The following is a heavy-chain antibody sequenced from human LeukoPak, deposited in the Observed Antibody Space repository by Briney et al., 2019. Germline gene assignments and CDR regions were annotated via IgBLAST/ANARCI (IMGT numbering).Heavy chain of an antibody. V-gene: IGHV3-74*01. J-gene: IGHJ3*02. CDR2: INSDGSST. D-gene: IGHD3-22*01. CDR1: GFTFSSYW. Sequence: PGGSLRLSCAASGFTFSSYWMHWVRQAPGKGLVWVSRINSDGSSTSYADSVKGRFTISRDNAKNTLYLQMNSLRAEDTAAYYCAARVKDRSGYLGAFDIWGQGTMVTVSS. CDR3: AARVKDRSGYLGAFDI.